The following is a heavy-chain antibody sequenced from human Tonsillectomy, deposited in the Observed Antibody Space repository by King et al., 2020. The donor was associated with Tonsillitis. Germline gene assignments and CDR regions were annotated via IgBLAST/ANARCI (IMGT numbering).Heavy chain of an antibody. Sequence: QLVQSGAEVKKPGSSVKVSCKASGYTFSSCYIHWVRQAPGQGLEWMGMINPSGGSTDYAQKFQGRVTMPRDTSTSTVYMEVSSLRSEDTAVYYCARGFWSGYYLGYFNHWGQGTLVTVSS. D-gene: IGHD3-3*01. V-gene: IGHV1-46*01. CDR3: ARGFWSGYYLGYFNH. CDR1: GYTFSSCY. CDR2: INPSGGST. J-gene: IGHJ1*01.